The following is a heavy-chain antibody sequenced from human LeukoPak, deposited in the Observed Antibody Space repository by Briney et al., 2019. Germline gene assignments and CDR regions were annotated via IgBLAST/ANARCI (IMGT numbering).Heavy chain of an antibody. V-gene: IGHV5-51*01. D-gene: IGHD7-27*01. J-gene: IGHJ4*02. CDR2: IYPGDSDT. CDR3: ARHGNFGNNWGSFLGY. Sequence: GESLKISCKGSGYSFTSYWIGWVRQMPGKGLEWMGIIYPGDSDTRYSPSFQGQVTISADKSISTAYLQWSSPKASDTAMYYCARHGNFGNNWGSFLGYWGQGTLVTVSS. CDR1: GYSFTSYW.